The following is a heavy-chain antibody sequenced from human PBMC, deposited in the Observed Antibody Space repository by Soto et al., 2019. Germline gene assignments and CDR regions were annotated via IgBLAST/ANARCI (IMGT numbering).Heavy chain of an antibody. CDR2: IIPIFGTA. J-gene: IGHJ4*02. CDR1: GGTFSSYA. V-gene: IGHV1-69*06. D-gene: IGHD6-13*01. Sequence: SVKGSCKASGGTFSSYAISWVRQAPGQGLEWMGGIIPIFGTANYAQKFQGRATITADKSTSTAYMELSSLRSEDTAVYYCASGPVAAAAAHYCDYWGKETLVTFSA. CDR3: ASGPVAAAAAHYCDY.